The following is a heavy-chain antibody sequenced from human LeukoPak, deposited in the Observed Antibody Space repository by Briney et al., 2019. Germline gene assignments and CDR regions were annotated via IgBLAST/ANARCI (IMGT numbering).Heavy chain of an antibody. D-gene: IGHD3-3*01. CDR1: GFTFRTYS. J-gene: IGHJ4*02. V-gene: IGHV3-48*01. Sequence: GGSLRLSCAASGFTFRTYSMNWVRQAPGKGLEWVSYISSKSNFRYYADSVKGRLTISRDNAKNSVDLQMNSLRAEDTAVYYCATGVLQWLLLGYWGQGALVTVSS. CDR3: ATGVLQWLLLGY. CDR2: ISSKSNFR.